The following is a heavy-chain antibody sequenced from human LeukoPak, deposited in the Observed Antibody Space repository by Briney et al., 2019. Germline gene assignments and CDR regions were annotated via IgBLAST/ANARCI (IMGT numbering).Heavy chain of an antibody. CDR1: GYTFTDYA. V-gene: IGHV1-3*03. Sequence: GASVKVSCKASGYTFTDYALHWVRQAPGQSLEWMGWITTGRGETRYSQDFQRRITPTRDKSANTVYMDLSDLTSEDTAVYYCARGGQQWRGGNYFDSWGQGTLVAVSS. CDR2: ITTGRGET. CDR3: ARGGQQWRGGNYFDS. D-gene: IGHD6-19*01. J-gene: IGHJ4*02.